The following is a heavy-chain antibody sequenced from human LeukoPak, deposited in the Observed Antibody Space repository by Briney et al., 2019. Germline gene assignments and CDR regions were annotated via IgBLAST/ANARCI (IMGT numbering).Heavy chain of an antibody. V-gene: IGHV6-1*01. J-gene: IGHJ4*02. CDR2: TYYRSKWYN. CDR1: GDSVSSNSAA. Sequence: SQTLSLTCAISGDSVSSNSAAWNWIRQSPPRGLEWLGRTYYRSKWYNDYAVSVKSRITINPDTSKNQFSLQLNSVTPEDTAVYYCAREYYGSGSYYNGARYFDYWGQGTLVTVSS. CDR3: AREYYGSGSYYNGARYFDY. D-gene: IGHD3-10*01.